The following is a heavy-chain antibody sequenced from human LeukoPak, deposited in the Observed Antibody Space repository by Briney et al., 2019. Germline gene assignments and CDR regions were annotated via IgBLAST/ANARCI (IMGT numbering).Heavy chain of an antibody. D-gene: IGHD6-13*01. V-gene: IGHV3-53*01. CDR2: IYSGGDT. CDR1: GFTVSSSY. CDR3: ARLIAANPQLDY. J-gene: IGHJ4*02. Sequence: GGSLRLSCAASGFTVSSSYMSWVRQAPGKGLEWVSVIYSGGDTYYADSVKGRFTISRDNSKNTLYLQMNSLRAEDTAVYYCARLIAANPQLDYWGQGILVPVSS.